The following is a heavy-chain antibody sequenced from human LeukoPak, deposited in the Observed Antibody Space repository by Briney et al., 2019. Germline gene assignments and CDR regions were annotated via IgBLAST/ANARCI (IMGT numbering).Heavy chain of an antibody. D-gene: IGHD6-19*01. CDR1: RFTFSSYE. CDR2: ISGSGTTM. CDR3: ARSVQWLPY. J-gene: IGHJ4*02. V-gene: IGHV3-48*03. Sequence: PGGSLRLSCVASRFTFSSYEMNWLRQSPGKGLEWVSYISGSGTTMYYADSVKGRFTTSRDNAKSSLYLQMNSLRAEDTAIYYCARSVQWLPYWGQGTLVTVSS.